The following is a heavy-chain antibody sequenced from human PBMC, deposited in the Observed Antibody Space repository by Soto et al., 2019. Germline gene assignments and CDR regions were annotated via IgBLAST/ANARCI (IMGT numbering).Heavy chain of an antibody. CDR3: AKSEYYDFWSGYYGTGQYYYYGMDV. Sequence: GGSLGLSCAASGFTFSSYGMHWVRQAPGKGLEWVAVISYDGSNKYYADSVKGRFTISRDNSKNTLYLQMNSLRAEDTAVYYCAKSEYYDFWSGYYGTGQYYYYGMDVWGQGTTVTVSS. CDR1: GFTFSSYG. CDR2: ISYDGSNK. D-gene: IGHD3-3*01. J-gene: IGHJ6*02. V-gene: IGHV3-30*18.